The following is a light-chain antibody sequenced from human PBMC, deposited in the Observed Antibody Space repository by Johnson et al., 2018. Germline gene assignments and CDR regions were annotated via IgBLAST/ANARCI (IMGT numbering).Light chain of an antibody. J-gene: IGLJ1*01. CDR1: SSNIGNNY. CDR3: GTWDSSLRAGNV. CDR2: ENN. V-gene: IGLV1-51*02. Sequence: QSVLTQPPSVSAAPGQKVTISCSGSSSNIGNNYVSWYQQLPGTAPKLLIYENNKRPSGIPDRFSGSKSGTSATLGITGLRTGDEAEYYCGTWDSSLRAGNVFGTGTKVTVL.